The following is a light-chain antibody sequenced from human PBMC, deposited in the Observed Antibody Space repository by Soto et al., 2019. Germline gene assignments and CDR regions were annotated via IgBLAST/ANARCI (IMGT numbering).Light chain of an antibody. V-gene: IGKV1-39*01. Sequence: DIEMTQSPSSLSASVGDRVTITCRASQNIITYLNWYQQKPGQAPKFLSYAASSLQSGGQSRFSGRGYGTDFPLPISSLQPEDFAVYYSKQYNNWPPIPLGQGTRLEIK. CDR2: AAS. CDR1: QNIITY. J-gene: IGKJ5*01. CDR3: KQYNNWPPIP.